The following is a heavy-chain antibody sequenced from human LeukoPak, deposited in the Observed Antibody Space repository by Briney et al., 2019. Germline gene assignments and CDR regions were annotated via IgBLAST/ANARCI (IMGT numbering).Heavy chain of an antibody. CDR3: ARDGMDYYGSGSSGAFDI. Sequence: PGGSLRLSCAASGFTFSSYWMHWVRQAPGKGLVWVSRINSDGSSTSYADSVKGRFTISRDNAKNTLYLQVNSLRAEDTAVYYCARDGMDYYGSGSSGAFDIWGQGTMVTVSS. J-gene: IGHJ3*02. CDR2: INSDGSST. V-gene: IGHV3-74*01. CDR1: GFTFSSYW. D-gene: IGHD3-10*01.